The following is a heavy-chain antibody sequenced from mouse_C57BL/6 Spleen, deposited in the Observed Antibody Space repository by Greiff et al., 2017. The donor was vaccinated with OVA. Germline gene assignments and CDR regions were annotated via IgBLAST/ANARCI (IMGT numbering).Heavy chain of an antibody. V-gene: IGHV2-9-1*01. Sequence: VQVVESGPGLVAPSQSLSITCTVSGFSLTSYAISWVRQPPGKGLEWIGVIWTGGGTNYNSALKSRLSNSNDNSKSQVFLKMNILHTDYTAWYYCARTSTVVAPYFDYWGQGTTLTVSS. D-gene: IGHD1-1*01. J-gene: IGHJ2*01. CDR3: ARTSTVVAPYFDY. CDR2: IWTGGGT. CDR1: GFSLTSYA.